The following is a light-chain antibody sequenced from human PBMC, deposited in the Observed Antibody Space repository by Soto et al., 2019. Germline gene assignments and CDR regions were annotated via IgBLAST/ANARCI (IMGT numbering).Light chain of an antibody. J-gene: IGKJ1*01. CDR3: QERSTWRRT. Sequence: EIVLTQSPGTLSLSAGERATLSCRASQSVSTYLAWYQQKPGQAPRLLIYDTSNRATGIPARFSGSGSGTDFTLTISGLEPEDLAVYYCQERSTWRRTFGQGTKVEIK. CDR1: QSVSTY. CDR2: DTS. V-gene: IGKV3-11*01.